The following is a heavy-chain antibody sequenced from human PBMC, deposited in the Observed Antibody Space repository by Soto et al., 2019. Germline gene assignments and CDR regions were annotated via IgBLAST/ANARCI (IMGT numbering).Heavy chain of an antibody. J-gene: IGHJ5*02. CDR3: AKRRGRNPDGWFDP. D-gene: IGHD2-15*01. V-gene: IGHV5-51*01. CDR1: GYSFSNYW. Sequence: GESLKISCKGSGYSFSNYWIVWVRQMPGKGLEWMGIIYPGDSETKYSPSFQGQVTISADKSINTAYLQWISLKASDTAMYYCAKRRGRNPDGWFDPWGQGTLVTVSS. CDR2: IYPGDSET.